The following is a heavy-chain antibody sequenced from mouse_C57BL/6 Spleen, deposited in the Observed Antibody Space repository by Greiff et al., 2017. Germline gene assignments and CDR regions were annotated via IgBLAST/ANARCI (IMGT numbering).Heavy chain of an antibody. J-gene: IGHJ2*01. CDR1: GYAFSSSW. CDR3: AMELGGYFDY. D-gene: IGHD4-1*01. V-gene: IGHV1-82*01. CDR2: IYPGDGDS. Sequence: QVQLQQSGPELVQPGASVKISCKASGYAFSSSWMNWVKQRPGKGLEWIGRIYPGDGDSNYNGKFMGKATLTADKSSSTAYMQLSSRTSEDSAVYFCAMELGGYFDYWGKGTTLTVSS.